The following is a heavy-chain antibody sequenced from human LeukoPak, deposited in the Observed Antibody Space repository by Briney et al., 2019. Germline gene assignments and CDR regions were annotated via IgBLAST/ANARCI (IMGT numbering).Heavy chain of an antibody. CDR3: ARVMRGSGSLN. J-gene: IGHJ4*02. CDR1: GFTFSSYW. Sequence: GGSLRLSCAASGFTFSSYWMHWVRQAPGKGLVWVSRINSDGSSTSYADSVKGRFTISRDNAKNTLYVQMNSLRAEDTAVYYCARVMRGSGSLNWGQGTLVTVSS. D-gene: IGHD3-10*01. V-gene: IGHV3-74*01. CDR2: INSDGSST.